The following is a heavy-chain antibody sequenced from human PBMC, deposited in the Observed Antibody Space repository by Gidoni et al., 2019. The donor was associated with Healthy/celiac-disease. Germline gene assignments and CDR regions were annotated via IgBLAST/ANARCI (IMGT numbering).Heavy chain of an antibody. CDR1: GYTFTSYY. J-gene: IGHJ6*02. CDR2: INHSGGST. V-gene: IGHV1-46*01. Sequence: QVQLVQSGAEVKKPGASVKVSCKASGYTFTSYYMHWVRQAPGQGLEWMGIINHSGGSTSYAQKFQGRVTMTRYTSTSIVYMELSSLRSEDTAVYYCASRTYYYGMDVWGQGTTVTVSS. CDR3: ASRTYYYGMDV.